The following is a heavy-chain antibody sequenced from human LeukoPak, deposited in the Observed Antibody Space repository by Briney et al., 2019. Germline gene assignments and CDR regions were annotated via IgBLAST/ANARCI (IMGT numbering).Heavy chain of an antibody. CDR3: ARLGYSSGGGDY. J-gene: IGHJ4*02. V-gene: IGHV4-59*08. CDR1: GGSISSYY. D-gene: IGHD6-19*01. CDR2: IYYSGST. Sequence: TSETLSLTCTVSGGSISSYYWSWIRQPPGKGLEWIGYIYYSGSTNYNPSLKSRVTISVDTSKNQFSLKLSSVTAADTAVYYCARLGYSSGGGDYWGQGTLVTVSS.